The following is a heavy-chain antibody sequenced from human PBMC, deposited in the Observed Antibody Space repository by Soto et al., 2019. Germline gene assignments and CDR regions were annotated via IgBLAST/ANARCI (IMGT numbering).Heavy chain of an antibody. D-gene: IGHD6-19*01. CDR3: ARKVYSGGWYTDY. CDR2: INNDGSST. J-gene: IGHJ4*02. Sequence: EVQLVESGGGLVQPGGSLRLSCAASGFTFSTYWMHWVRQAPGKGLVWVSRINNDGSSTYYADSVKGRFTISRDNAKNTLYLQMNSLRADDTAVYYCARKVYSGGWYTDYWGQGTLVTVSS. CDR1: GFTFSTYW. V-gene: IGHV3-74*01.